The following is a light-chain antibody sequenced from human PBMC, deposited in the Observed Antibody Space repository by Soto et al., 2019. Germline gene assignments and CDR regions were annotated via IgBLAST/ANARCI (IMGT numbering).Light chain of an antibody. J-gene: IGKJ4*01. CDR1: QSVSSSS. CDR3: QQYGSSPLT. V-gene: IGKV3-20*01. Sequence: ETVLTQSPGTLSLSPGERATLSCRASQSVSSSSLAWYQQKPGQAPRLLIYGASSRATGIPDRFSGSGSGTDFTLTISRLEPEDFAVYYCQQYGSSPLTFGGGTKVEIK. CDR2: GAS.